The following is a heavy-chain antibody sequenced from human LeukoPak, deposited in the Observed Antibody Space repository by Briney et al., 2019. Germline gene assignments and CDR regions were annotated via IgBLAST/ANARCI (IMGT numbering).Heavy chain of an antibody. CDR3: ARGSRGYDYSSPNYYYYYYMDV. V-gene: IGHV4-59*12. D-gene: IGHD5-12*01. J-gene: IGHJ6*03. Sequence: PSETLSLTCTVSGGSISSYYWSWIRQPPGKGLEWIGYIYYSGSTNYNPSLKSRVTMSVDTSKNQFSLKLSSVTAADTAVYYCARGSRGYDYSSPNYYYYYYMDVWGKGTTVTVSS. CDR1: GGSISSYY. CDR2: IYYSGST.